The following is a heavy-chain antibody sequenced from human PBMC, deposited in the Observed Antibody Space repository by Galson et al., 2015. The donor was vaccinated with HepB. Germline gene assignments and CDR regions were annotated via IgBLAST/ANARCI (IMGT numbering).Heavy chain of an antibody. D-gene: IGHD1-1*01. J-gene: IGHJ5*01. Sequence: ETLSLTCTVSGGSTSSYSWSWIRQPPGKGLEWVGYISHTGSTNYNPSLRSRVTISGDTSKNQFSLKLTSVTAADTAVYYCANARSTGTLGRGWFDSWGQGTLVTVSS. CDR2: ISHTGST. CDR3: ANARSTGTLGRGWFDS. V-gene: IGHV4-59*01. CDR1: GGSTSSYS.